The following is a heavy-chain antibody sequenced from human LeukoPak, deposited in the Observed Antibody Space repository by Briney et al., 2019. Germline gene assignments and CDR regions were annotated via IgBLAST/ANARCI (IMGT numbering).Heavy chain of an antibody. CDR1: GDSISSDGYS. Sequence: PSQTLSLTCAVSGDSISSDGYSWNWIRQPPGKGLEWIGYIHHSGSTYYNPSLKSRVTISVDTSKNQFSLKLSSVTAADTAVYYCARERGRPGTRIAARPQTYYYYGMDVWGQGTTVTVSS. J-gene: IGHJ6*02. D-gene: IGHD6-6*01. CDR2: IHHSGST. V-gene: IGHV4-30-2*01. CDR3: ARERGRPGTRIAARPQTYYYYGMDV.